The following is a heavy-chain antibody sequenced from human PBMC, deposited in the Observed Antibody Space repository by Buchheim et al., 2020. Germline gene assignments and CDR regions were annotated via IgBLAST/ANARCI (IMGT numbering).Heavy chain of an antibody. Sequence: EVQLVESGGGLVQPGGSLRLSCAASGFTFSSYEMNWVRQAPGKGLEWVSYISSSGSTIYYADSVKGRFTISSDNAKNSLYLQMNSLRAEDTAVYYCARDNLGNDSSSYYYGMDVWGQGTT. J-gene: IGHJ6*02. CDR2: ISSSGSTI. CDR1: GFTFSSYE. V-gene: IGHV3-48*03. CDR3: ARDNLGNDSSSYYYGMDV. D-gene: IGHD3-22*01.